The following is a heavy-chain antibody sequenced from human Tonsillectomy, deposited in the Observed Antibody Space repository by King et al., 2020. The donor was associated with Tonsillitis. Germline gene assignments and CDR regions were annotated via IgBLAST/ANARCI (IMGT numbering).Heavy chain of an antibody. CDR3: ARDAFAVAGVQGWYFDL. J-gene: IGHJ2*01. D-gene: IGHD6-19*01. V-gene: IGHV3-7*01. CDR1: GFTFSYYW. Sequence: VQLVESGGGLVQPGGSLRLSCAASGFTFSYYWMSWVRQAPGKGLEWVANIKQDGTEKYYVDSVKGRFTRSRDNAKNSRYLQMNSLRAEDTAVYYCARDAFAVAGVQGWYFDLWGRGTLVTVSS. CDR2: IKQDGTEK.